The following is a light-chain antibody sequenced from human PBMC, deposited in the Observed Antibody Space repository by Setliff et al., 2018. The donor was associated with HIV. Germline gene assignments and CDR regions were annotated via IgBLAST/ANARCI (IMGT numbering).Light chain of an antibody. V-gene: IGLV1-44*01. CDR2: SNN. J-gene: IGLJ3*02. Sequence: QSVLTQPPSASGTPGQRVTISCSGSSSNIGSNTVNWYQQLPGTAPKLLIYSNNQRPSGVPDRFSGSKSGTSASLAISGLHSEDEADYYCATWDDSLSGWVFGGGT. CDR1: SSNIGSNT. CDR3: ATWDDSLSGWV.